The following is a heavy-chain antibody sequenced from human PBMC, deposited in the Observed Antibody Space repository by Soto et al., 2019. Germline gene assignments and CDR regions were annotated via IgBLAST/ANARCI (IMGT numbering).Heavy chain of an antibody. CDR3: AKDRSHIVATIQDY. CDR1: GFIFDDYA. V-gene: IGHV3-9*01. J-gene: IGHJ4*02. Sequence: PGGSLRLSCAASGFIFDDYAMHWVRQAPGKGLEWVSGISWNGGSIGYADSVKGRFTISRDNAKNSLYLQMNSLRAEDTALYYCAKDRSHIVATIQDYWGQGTLVTVSS. D-gene: IGHD5-12*01. CDR2: ISWNGGSI.